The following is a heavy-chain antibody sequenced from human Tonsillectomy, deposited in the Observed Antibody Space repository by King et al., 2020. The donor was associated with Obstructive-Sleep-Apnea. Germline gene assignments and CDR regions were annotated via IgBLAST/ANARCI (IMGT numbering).Heavy chain of an antibody. V-gene: IGHV4-39*07. CDR1: GGSISSSSYY. D-gene: IGHD3-10*01. CDR3: ARDLADYGSGSYYLTFHFDY. CDR2: IYYSGRT. Sequence: QLQESGPGLVKPSETLSLTCTVSGGSISSSSYYWGWIRQPPGKGLEWIGSIYYSGRTYYNPSLKSRVTISVDTSKNQFSLKLSSVTAADTAVYYCARDLADYGSGSYYLTFHFDYWGQGTLVTVSS. J-gene: IGHJ4*02.